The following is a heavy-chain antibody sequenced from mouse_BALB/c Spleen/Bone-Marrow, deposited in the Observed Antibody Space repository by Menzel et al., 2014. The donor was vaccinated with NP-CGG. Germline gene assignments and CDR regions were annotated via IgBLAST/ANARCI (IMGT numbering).Heavy chain of an antibody. D-gene: IGHD2-12*01. Sequence: EVQLQQSGAELVKLGASVKLSCTASGFNIKDNYMHWVKQRPEQGLEGIGRIYPANDNTKLDPKFQGKATITADRSSNTANQQISSITSDDAAYYYCTSYRKGWYFDVWGAGTPVTVSS. CDR3: TSYRKGWYFDV. CDR2: IYPANDNT. J-gene: IGHJ1*01. V-gene: IGHV14-3*02. CDR1: GFNIKDNY.